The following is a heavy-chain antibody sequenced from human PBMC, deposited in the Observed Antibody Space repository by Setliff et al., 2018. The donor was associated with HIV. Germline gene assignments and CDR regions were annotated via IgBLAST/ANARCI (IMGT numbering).Heavy chain of an antibody. CDR3: ASGQWQGHAFDI. V-gene: IGHV4-39*01. CDR2: VYSSGST. Sequence: NPSETLSLTCTVSGGSIGIRSYFWGWIRQPPGKGLEWIGSVYSSGSTYYNPSLKSRVTVSVDTSKDQFSLRLSSVTVADTAVYYCASGQWQGHAFDIWGQGTVVTVSS. CDR1: GGSIGIRSYF. D-gene: IGHD6-19*01. J-gene: IGHJ3*02.